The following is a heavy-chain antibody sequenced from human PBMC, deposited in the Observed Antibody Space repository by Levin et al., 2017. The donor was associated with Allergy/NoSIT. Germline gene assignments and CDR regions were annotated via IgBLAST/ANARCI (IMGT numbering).Heavy chain of an antibody. J-gene: IGHJ4*02. Sequence: SCTGSGFTFGDYAMSWVRQAPGKGLEWVGFIRNKAHGGTTEYAASVKGRLTNSRDESKSIAYLQMNSLKIEDTAVYFCARGGPPNYDYNWGSYRDGYFDYWGQGTLVTVSS. CDR1: GFTFGDYA. D-gene: IGHD3-16*02. CDR3: ARGGPPNYDYNWGSYRDGYFDY. V-gene: IGHV3-49*04. CDR2: IRNKAHGGTT.